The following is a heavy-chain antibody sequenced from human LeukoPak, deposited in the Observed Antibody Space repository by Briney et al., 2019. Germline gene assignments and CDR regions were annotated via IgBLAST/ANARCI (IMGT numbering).Heavy chain of an antibody. J-gene: IGHJ4*02. Sequence: GGSLRLSCAVSGFTFTSYNMIWVRQAPGKGLEWVSAISGSGGSTSYADSVKGRFTISRDNSENTLYLQMNSLRAEDTAVYFCAKSPKMYGDYNYWGQGTLVTVSS. CDR1: GFTFTSYN. CDR2: ISGSGGST. V-gene: IGHV3-23*01. CDR3: AKSPKMYGDYNY. D-gene: IGHD4-17*01.